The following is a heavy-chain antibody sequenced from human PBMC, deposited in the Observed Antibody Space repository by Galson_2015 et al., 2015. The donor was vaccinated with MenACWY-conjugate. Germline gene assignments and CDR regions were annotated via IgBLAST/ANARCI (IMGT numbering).Heavy chain of an antibody. CDR2: IKEDGSEK. Sequence: SLRLSCAASGFNFRGDWMTWVRQAPGKGLEWVANIKEDGSEKYYADSVKGRFTISRDNAKNSLYLQMNRLRDEDAAVYYCARKGNGLDYWGQGTLVTVSS. CDR1: GFNFRGDW. J-gene: IGHJ4*02. V-gene: IGHV3-7*03. D-gene: IGHD2-8*01. CDR3: ARKGNGLDY.